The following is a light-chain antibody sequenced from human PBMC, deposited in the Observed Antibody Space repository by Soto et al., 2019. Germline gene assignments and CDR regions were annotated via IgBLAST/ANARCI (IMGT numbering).Light chain of an antibody. J-gene: IGLJ1*01. CDR3: QSHDSSLHASV. Sequence: QAVVTQPPSVSGAPGQRVTISCTGSSSNIGAGYDVHWYLQLPGTAPKLLIYGNTNRPSGVPDRFSGSKSGSSASLAITGLQAEDEDDYYCQSHDSSLHASVFGTGTKLTVL. CDR2: GNT. V-gene: IGLV1-40*01. CDR1: SSNIGAGYD.